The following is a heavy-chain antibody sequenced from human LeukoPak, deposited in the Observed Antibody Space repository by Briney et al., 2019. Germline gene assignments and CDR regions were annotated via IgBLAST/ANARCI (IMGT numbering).Heavy chain of an antibody. J-gene: IGHJ4*02. V-gene: IGHV4-59*01. CDR3: ARDRPGTSSLDY. Sequence: SETLSLTCTVSGGSTTSYYWSWIRQPPGKGLQWIGYIYYTGNTNYNPSLKSRVTMSLDTSKNQFSLMLSSVTAADTAVYYCARDRPGTSSLDYWGQGTLVTVSS. D-gene: IGHD6-13*01. CDR2: IYYTGNT. CDR1: GGSTTSYY.